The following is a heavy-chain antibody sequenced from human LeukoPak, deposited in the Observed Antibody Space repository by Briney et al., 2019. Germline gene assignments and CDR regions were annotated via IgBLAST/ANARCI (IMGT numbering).Heavy chain of an antibody. CDR1: GFTFSSYS. CDR2: ISDSGDST. Sequence: GGSLRLSCAASGFTFSSYSMTWVRQTPGKGLEWVSGISDSGDSTYHADSVKGRFTISRDNSRNTLYLEMNSLRAEDMAVYYCTKWSGFGNDWGQGTLVTVSS. D-gene: IGHD3-10*01. CDR3: TKWSGFGND. J-gene: IGHJ4*02. V-gene: IGHV3-23*01.